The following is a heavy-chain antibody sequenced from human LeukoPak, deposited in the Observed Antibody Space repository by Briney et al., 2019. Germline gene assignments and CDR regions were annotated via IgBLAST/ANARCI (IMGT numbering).Heavy chain of an antibody. Sequence: GGTLRLSCAVSGFTFSSYGMSWVRQAPGKGLEWVSGISGSGGRTYYADSVKGRFTISRDSSRNTLYLQMNSLRAEDAAVYYCAKRRGLELLYYYYMDVWGKGTTVTVSS. V-gene: IGHV3-23*01. CDR2: ISGSGGRT. CDR1: GFTFSSYG. J-gene: IGHJ6*03. D-gene: IGHD1-7*01. CDR3: AKRRGLELLYYYYMDV.